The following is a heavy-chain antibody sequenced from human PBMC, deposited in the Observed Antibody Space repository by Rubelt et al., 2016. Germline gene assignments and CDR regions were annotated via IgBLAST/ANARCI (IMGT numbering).Heavy chain of an antibody. Sequence: QLQLQESGPGLVKPSETLSLTCTVSGGSISRSTYYWGWIRQPPGKGLEWIGSVYYSGSTYYNPSLKSRVTISVDTSKNQFSLKVNSVTAADTAVYYCTRDPLAYYSFGSGSYTFDYWGQGILVTVSS. V-gene: IGHV4-39*02. D-gene: IGHD3-10*01. CDR2: VYYSGST. J-gene: IGHJ4*02. CDR3: TRDPLAYYSFGSGSYTFDY. CDR1: GGSISRSTYY.